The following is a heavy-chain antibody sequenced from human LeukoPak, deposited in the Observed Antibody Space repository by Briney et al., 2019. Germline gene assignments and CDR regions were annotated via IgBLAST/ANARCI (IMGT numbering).Heavy chain of an antibody. CDR2: ISYDGSNK. J-gene: IGHJ6*02. Sequence: PGRSLRLSCAASGFTFSSYAMHWVRQAPGKGLEWVAVISYDGSNKYYADSVKDRFTISRDNSKNTLYLQMSSLRAEDTAVYYCARDPYYYDSSGYNYYYYGMDVWGQGTTVTVSS. V-gene: IGHV3-30-3*01. CDR1: GFTFSSYA. CDR3: ARDPYYYDSSGYNYYYYGMDV. D-gene: IGHD3-22*01.